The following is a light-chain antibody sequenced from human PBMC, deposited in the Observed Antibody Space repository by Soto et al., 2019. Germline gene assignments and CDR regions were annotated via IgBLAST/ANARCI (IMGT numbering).Light chain of an antibody. CDR1: SSHIGSNY. Sequence: QSVLTQPPSASGTPGQRVTISCSGSSSHIGSNYVYWYQQLPGTAPKLLIYRNNQRPSGVPDRFSGSKSGTSASLAISGLRSEDEADYYCAAWDDSLSAYVFGTGTKATVL. CDR3: AAWDDSLSAYV. CDR2: RNN. J-gene: IGLJ1*01. V-gene: IGLV1-47*01.